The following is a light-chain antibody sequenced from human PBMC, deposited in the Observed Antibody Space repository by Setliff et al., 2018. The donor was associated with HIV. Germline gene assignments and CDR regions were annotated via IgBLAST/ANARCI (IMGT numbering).Light chain of an antibody. Sequence: QSVLSQPPSASGTPGQRVTISCSGSSSNIGSNPVNWYQHLPGTAPRLLIYSNNQRPSGVPDRFSGSKSGTSASLDISGLQSEDEGDYYCAPWDDSLNAGVFSVGTKGTVL. CDR2: SNN. V-gene: IGLV1-44*01. CDR1: SSNIGSNP. CDR3: APWDDSLNAGV. J-gene: IGLJ3*02.